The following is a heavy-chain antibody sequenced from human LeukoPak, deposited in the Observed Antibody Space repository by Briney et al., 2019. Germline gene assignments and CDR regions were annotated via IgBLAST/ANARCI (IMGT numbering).Heavy chain of an antibody. Sequence: PGGSLRLSCAASGFTFRNYVIHWVRQAPGKGLEWVAVMSSDLNVKLYADSVKGRFTISRDNSRSTLYLKMNSLRPEDTAIYYCAREGYYGSGSPPSLYFDYWGQGTLVTVSS. J-gene: IGHJ4*02. V-gene: IGHV3-30-3*01. D-gene: IGHD3-10*01. CDR3: AREGYYGSGSPPSLYFDY. CDR1: GFTFRNYV. CDR2: MSSDLNVK.